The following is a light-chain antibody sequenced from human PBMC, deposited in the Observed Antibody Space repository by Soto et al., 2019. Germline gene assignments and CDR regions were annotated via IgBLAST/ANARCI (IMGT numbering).Light chain of an antibody. J-gene: IGKJ2*01. V-gene: IGKV3-20*01. CDR1: QSVSSSY. Sequence: EIVLTQSPGTLSLSPGERATLSCRASQSVSSSYLAWYQQKPGKAPRLLIYGASSRATGIPDRFSGSGSGTDFTLTISRLEPEDFAVYYCQQYGSPMYTFGQGTKLEIK. CDR3: QQYGSPMYT. CDR2: GAS.